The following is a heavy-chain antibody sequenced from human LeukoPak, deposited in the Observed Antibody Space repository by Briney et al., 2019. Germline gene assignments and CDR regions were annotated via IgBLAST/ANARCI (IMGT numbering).Heavy chain of an antibody. CDR3: ARGWNDHTWFDY. CDR2: IIPIFGTA. CDR1: GGTFSSYA. Sequence: SVKVSCKASGGTFSSYAISWVRQAPGQGLEWMGGIIPIFGTANYAQKFQGRVTITADESTSTAYMELSSLRSEDTAVYYCARGWNDHTWFDYWGQGTLVTVSS. D-gene: IGHD1-1*01. J-gene: IGHJ4*02. V-gene: IGHV1-69*01.